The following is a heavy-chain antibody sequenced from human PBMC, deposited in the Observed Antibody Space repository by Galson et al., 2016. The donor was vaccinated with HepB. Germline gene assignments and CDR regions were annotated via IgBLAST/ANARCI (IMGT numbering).Heavy chain of an antibody. Sequence: SLRLSCAASGFSLSSYEMNWVRLAPGKGLEWITYISRSGTPIYHADSVKGRFTISRDNARNSVYLQMNSLRAEDTAVYFYVAVRAEYSGAFKRKRRSNPQNDIWGQGTTVTVSS. V-gene: IGHV3-48*03. CDR2: ISRSGTPI. CDR1: GFSLSSYE. CDR3: VAVRAEYSGAFKRKRRSNPQNDI. J-gene: IGHJ3*02. D-gene: IGHD5-12*01.